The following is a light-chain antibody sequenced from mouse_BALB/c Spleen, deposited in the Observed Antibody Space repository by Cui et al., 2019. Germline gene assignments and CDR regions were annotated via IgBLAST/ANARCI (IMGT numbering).Light chain of an antibody. J-gene: IGKJ4*01. CDR3: QQWSSNPRT. Sequence: QIVLTQSPAIMSASPGEKVTTTCSASSSVSYMHWYQQKSGTSPKRWIYDTSKLASGVPARFSGSGSGTSYSLTISSMEAEDAATYYCQQWSSNPRTFGSGTKLEIK. CDR2: DTS. V-gene: IGKV4-59*01. CDR1: SSVSY.